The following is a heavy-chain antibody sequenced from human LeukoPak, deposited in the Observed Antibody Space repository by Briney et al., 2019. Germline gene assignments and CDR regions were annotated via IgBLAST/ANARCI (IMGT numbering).Heavy chain of an antibody. J-gene: IGHJ5*02. CDR1: GGSISSYY. CDR3: ARVGDYVWGSYRSSPWFDP. Sequence: PSETLSLTCTVSGGSISSYYWSWIRQPPGKGLEWIGSIYYSGSTYYNPSLKSRVTISVDTSKNQFSLKLSSVTAADTAVYYCARVGDYVWGSYRSSPWFDPWGQGTLVTVSS. CDR2: IYYSGST. D-gene: IGHD3-16*02. V-gene: IGHV4-39*01.